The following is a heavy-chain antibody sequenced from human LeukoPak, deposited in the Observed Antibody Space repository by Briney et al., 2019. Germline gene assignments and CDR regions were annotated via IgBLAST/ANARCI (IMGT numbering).Heavy chain of an antibody. J-gene: IGHJ4*02. Sequence: PGGSLRLSCAASGFTFSSYAMSWVRQAPGKGLEWVSAMNGSGGSTYYADSVKGRFTISRDNSKNTLYLQMNSLRAEDTAVYYCAKGAFVNYYDSSVPGYYWGQGTLVTVSS. D-gene: IGHD3-22*01. CDR3: AKGAFVNYYDSSVPGYY. CDR1: GFTFSSYA. CDR2: MNGSGGST. V-gene: IGHV3-23*01.